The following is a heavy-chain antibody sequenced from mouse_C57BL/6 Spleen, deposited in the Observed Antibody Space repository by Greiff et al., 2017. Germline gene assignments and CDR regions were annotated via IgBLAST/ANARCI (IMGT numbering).Heavy chain of an antibody. V-gene: IGHV1-74*01. Sequence: QVQLQQPGAELVKPGASVKVSCKASGYTFTSYWMHWVKQRPGQGLEWIGRIHPSDSDTNYNQKFKGKATLTVDKSSSIAYMQLSSLTSEDSAVYYGAITPTVVARGYAMDYWGQGTSVTVSS. CDR1: GYTFTSYW. J-gene: IGHJ4*01. CDR2: IHPSDSDT. D-gene: IGHD1-1*01. CDR3: AITPTVVARGYAMDY.